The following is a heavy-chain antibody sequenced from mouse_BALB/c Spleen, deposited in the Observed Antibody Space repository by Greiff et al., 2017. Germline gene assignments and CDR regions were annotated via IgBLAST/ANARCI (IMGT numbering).Heavy chain of an antibody. Sequence: VKVVESGPGLVAPSQSLSITCTVSGFSLTSYGVHWVRQPPGKGLEWLGVIWAGGSTNYNSALMSRLSISKDNSKSQVFLKMNSLQTDDTAMYYCARDYGSRPWFAYWGQGTLVTVSA. CDR2: IWAGGST. D-gene: IGHD1-1*01. J-gene: IGHJ3*01. CDR1: GFSLTSYG. V-gene: IGHV2-9*02. CDR3: ARDYGSRPWFAY.